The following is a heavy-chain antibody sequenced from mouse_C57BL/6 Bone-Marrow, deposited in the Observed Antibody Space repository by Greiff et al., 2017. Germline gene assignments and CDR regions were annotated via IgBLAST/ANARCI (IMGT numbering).Heavy chain of an antibody. CDR3: ARGGYYVYYAMDY. CDR2: ISSGSSTI. D-gene: IGHD2-3*01. CDR1: GFTFSDYG. V-gene: IGHV5-17*01. J-gene: IGHJ4*01. Sequence: EVMLVESGGGLVKPGGSLKLSCAASGFTFSDYGMHWVRQAPEKGLEWVAYISSGSSTIYYADTVKGRFTISRDNAKNTLFLQMTSLRSEDTAMYYCARGGYYVYYAMDYWGQGTSVTVSS.